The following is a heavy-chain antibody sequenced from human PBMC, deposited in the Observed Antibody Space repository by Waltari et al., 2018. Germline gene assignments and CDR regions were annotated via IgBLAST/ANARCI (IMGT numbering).Heavy chain of an antibody. J-gene: IGHJ4*02. V-gene: IGHV3-7*01. D-gene: IGHD6-13*01. Sequence: EVQLVESGGDLVQPGGSLRLSCVASGFMFRNYWMSWVRQAPGKGLEWVANINLDGGGKYYVGSVKGRFTISRDNAKNSLYLLMNSLRVEDTALYYCARDRDSSDYWGQGTLVTVSS. CDR3: ARDRDSSDY. CDR2: INLDGGGK. CDR1: GFMFRNYW.